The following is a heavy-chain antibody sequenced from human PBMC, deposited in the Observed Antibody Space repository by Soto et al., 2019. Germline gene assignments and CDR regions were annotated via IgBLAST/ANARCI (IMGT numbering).Heavy chain of an antibody. V-gene: IGHV1-18*01. CDR1: GYTFTSYG. J-gene: IGHJ6*02. CDR3: ASLNIGYCSGGSCYMYYGMDV. Sequence: GASVKVSCKASGYTFTSYGISWVRQAPGQGLEWMGWISAYNGNTNYAQKLQGRVTMTTDTSTSTAYMELRSLRSDDTAVYYCASLNIGYCSGGSCYMYYGMDVWG. CDR2: ISAYNGNT. D-gene: IGHD2-15*01.